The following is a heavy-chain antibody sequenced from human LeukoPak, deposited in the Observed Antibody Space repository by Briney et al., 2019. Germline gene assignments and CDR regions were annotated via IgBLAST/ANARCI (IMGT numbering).Heavy chain of an antibody. CDR3: AREDVVLVDAVRYYYYGMDV. CDR2: INPSGGST. D-gene: IGHD2-8*01. Sequence: ASVKVSCKASGYNFISYYMHWVRQAPGQGLEWMGIINPSGGSTSYAQKFQDRVTMTRDTSTSSVYMELSSLKSEDTAVYYCAREDVVLVDAVRYYYYGMDVWGQGTTVTVSS. V-gene: IGHV1-46*01. CDR1: GYNFISYY. J-gene: IGHJ6*02.